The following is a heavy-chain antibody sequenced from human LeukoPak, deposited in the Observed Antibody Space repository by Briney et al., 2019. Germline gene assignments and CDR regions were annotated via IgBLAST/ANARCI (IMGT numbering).Heavy chain of an antibody. CDR2: IRGGGGSA. Sequence: PGGSLRLSCTASGFTFSAYAMMWVRQAPGKGPEWVSAIRGGGGSAFHADSVKGRFTISRDNSKYTLFLQMNSLRAEDMAVYYCARDPNGDYIGAFDMWGPGTMVTVSS. V-gene: IGHV3-23*01. CDR1: GFTFSAYA. J-gene: IGHJ3*02. CDR3: ARDPNGDYIGAFDM. D-gene: IGHD4-17*01.